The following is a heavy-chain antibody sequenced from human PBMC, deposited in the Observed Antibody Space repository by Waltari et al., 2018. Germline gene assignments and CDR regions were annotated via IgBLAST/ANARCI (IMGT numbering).Heavy chain of an antibody. V-gene: IGHV1-2*02. CDR3: AREPHPGSGSYSFDY. CDR1: GYTFTGYY. Sequence: QVQLVQSGAEVKKPGASVKVSCKASGYTFTGYYMHWVRQAPGQGLEWMGWINPNRGGTNDAQKFQGRVTMTRDTSISTAYMELSRLRSDDTAVYYCAREPHPGSGSYSFDYWGQGTLVTVSS. CDR2: INPNRGGT. J-gene: IGHJ4*02. D-gene: IGHD3-10*01.